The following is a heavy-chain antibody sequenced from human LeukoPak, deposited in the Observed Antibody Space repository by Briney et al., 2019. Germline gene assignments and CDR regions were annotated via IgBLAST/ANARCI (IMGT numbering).Heavy chain of an antibody. V-gene: IGHV3-49*04. CDR3: TRVSASSGWYYFDY. J-gene: IGHJ4*02. Sequence: GRSLRLSCTASGFTFGDYAMSWVRQAPGKGLEWVGFIRSKAYGGTTEYAASVKGRFTISRDDSKSIAYLQMNSLKTEDTAVYYCTRVSASSGWYYFDYWGQGTLVTVSP. CDR2: IRSKAYGGTT. D-gene: IGHD6-19*01. CDR1: GFTFGDYA.